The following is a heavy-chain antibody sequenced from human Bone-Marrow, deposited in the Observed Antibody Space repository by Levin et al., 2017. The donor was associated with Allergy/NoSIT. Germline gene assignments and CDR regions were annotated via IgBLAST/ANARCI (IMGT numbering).Heavy chain of an antibody. Sequence: PGESLKISCQASGYRFTSYWIGWVRQRPGKGLEWMGIIYPGDSDTNYSPSFQGQVTISVDKSTNTAFLQWSSLKASDTATYYCVVVVAAGWFDPWGQGTLVTVSS. J-gene: IGHJ5*02. CDR2: IYPGDSDT. CDR3: VVVVAAGWFDP. CDR1: GYRFTSYW. D-gene: IGHD3-10*01. V-gene: IGHV5-51*01.